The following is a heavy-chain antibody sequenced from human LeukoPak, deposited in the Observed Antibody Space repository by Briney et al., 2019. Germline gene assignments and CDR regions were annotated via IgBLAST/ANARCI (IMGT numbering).Heavy chain of an antibody. CDR3: ARDWDLYYYDSSGYHYSDAFDI. Sequence: GGSLRLSCAASGFTFSSYWMHWVRQAPGKGLVGVSRINSDGSSTTYADSVKGRFTISRDNAKNTLYLQMNSLRAEDTAVYYCARDWDLYYYDSSGYHYSDAFDIWGQGTMVTVSS. V-gene: IGHV3-74*01. CDR2: INSDGSST. J-gene: IGHJ3*02. CDR1: GFTFSSYW. D-gene: IGHD3-22*01.